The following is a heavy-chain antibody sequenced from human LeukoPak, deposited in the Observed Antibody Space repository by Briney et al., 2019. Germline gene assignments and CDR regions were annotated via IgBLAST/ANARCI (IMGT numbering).Heavy chain of an antibody. J-gene: IGHJ6*03. D-gene: IGHD3-16*02. CDR1: GFTFSSYG. CDR3: ANDYYDYVWGSYRYGYYYYYYMDV. Sequence: GGSLRLSCAASGFTFSSYGMHWVRQAPGKGLEWVAFIRYDGSNKYYADSVKGRFTISRDNSKNTLYLQMNSLRAEDTAVYYCANDYYDYVWGSYRYGYYYYYYMDVWGKGTTVTVSS. CDR2: IRYDGSNK. V-gene: IGHV3-30*02.